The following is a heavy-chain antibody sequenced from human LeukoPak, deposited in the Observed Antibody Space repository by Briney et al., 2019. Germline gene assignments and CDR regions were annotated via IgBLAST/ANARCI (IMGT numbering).Heavy chain of an antibody. CDR2: IYHSGST. CDR3: ARAGGYDFWSGYTFDY. D-gene: IGHD3-3*01. CDR1: GYSISSGYY. J-gene: IGHJ4*02. Sequence: SETLSLTCTVSGYSISSGYYWGWIRQPPWKGLEWIGSIYHSGSTYYNPSLKSRVTISVDTSKNQFSLKLSSVTAADTAVYYCARAGGYDFWSGYTFDYWGQGTLVTVSS. V-gene: IGHV4-38-2*02.